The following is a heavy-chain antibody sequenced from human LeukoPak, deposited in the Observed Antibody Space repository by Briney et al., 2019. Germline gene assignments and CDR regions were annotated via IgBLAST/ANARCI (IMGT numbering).Heavy chain of an antibody. CDR3: ARFADTKYDAFDI. D-gene: IGHD2-8*01. CDR1: GYSITSGSY. J-gene: IGHJ3*02. V-gene: IGHV4-38-2*02. CDR2: VYHRGTT. Sequence: SETLSLTCTVSGYSITSGSYWGWIRQPPGKGLEWIANVYHRGTTYYNPSLKSRLTISVDTSKNHFSLRLSSLSAADTAIYYCARFADTKYDAFDIWGQGTLGTVSS.